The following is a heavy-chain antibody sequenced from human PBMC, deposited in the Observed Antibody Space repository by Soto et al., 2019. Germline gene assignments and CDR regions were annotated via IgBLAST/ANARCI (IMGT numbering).Heavy chain of an antibody. Sequence: GGSLRLSCAASGFTFSNAWMSWVRQAPGKGLEWVGRIKSKTDGGTTDYAAPVKGRFTISRDDSKNTLYLQMNSLKTKDTAVYYCTTLSLYSSSWSDLDYWGQGTLVTVSS. D-gene: IGHD6-13*01. CDR3: TTLSLYSSSWSDLDY. CDR1: GFTFSNAW. J-gene: IGHJ4*02. V-gene: IGHV3-15*01. CDR2: IKSKTDGGTT.